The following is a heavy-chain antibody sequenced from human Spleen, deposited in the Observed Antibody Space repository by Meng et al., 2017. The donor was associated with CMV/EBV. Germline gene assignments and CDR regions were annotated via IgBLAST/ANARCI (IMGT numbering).Heavy chain of an antibody. Sequence: GYTVTGCDFYWRRRAPEQGLEWMGWINPNSSGTYYAQKFQGRGAMTRDASISTAYMQLNRLTSDDTAVYYCGREAHTRTAAGWFDPWGQGTLVTVSS. CDR3: GREAHTRTAAGWFDP. CDR2: INPNSSGT. D-gene: IGHD6-13*01. V-gene: IGHV1-2*02. CDR1: GYTVTGCD. J-gene: IGHJ5*02.